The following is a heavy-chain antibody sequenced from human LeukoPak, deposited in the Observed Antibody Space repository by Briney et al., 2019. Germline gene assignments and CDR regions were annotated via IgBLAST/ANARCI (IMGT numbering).Heavy chain of an antibody. CDR2: IKSDGSST. D-gene: IGHD1-26*01. CDR3: AREWDPVDY. Sequence: GGSLRLSCAASGFTFSSYWMQWVRQAPGKGLVWVSRIKSDGSSTSYADSVKGRFTISRDNAKDTLYLQMNSLRVEDTAMYYCAREWDPVDYWGQGTLVTVSS. J-gene: IGHJ4*02. CDR1: GFTFSSYW. V-gene: IGHV3-74*01.